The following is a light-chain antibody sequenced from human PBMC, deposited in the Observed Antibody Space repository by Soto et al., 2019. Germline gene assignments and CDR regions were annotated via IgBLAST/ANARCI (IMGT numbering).Light chain of an antibody. CDR2: DAS. CDR1: QSVSSN. V-gene: IGKV3-15*01. CDR3: QQYHNWPIT. J-gene: IGKJ5*01. Sequence: ERVMAQSPASPSVSPGESAALSCRASQSVSSNLAWHQQKPGQAPRILMYDASTRATGISARFSGSGSGTEFTLTISSLQSEDFAVYYCQQYHNWPITFGQGTRLEIK.